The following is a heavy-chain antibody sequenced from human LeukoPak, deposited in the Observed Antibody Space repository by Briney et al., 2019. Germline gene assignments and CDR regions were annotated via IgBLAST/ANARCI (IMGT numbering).Heavy chain of an antibody. J-gene: IGHJ4*02. Sequence: GGSLRLSCAASGFNVTRNYVSWVRQAPGKGLEWVSLMYSGGGTSYADSVKGRFTISRDTSKNTLYLQMSSLRAEDTALYYCARYDNGKDYFDYWGQGTLVTVSS. CDR3: ARYDNGKDYFDY. D-gene: IGHD1-1*01. CDR1: GFNVTRNY. V-gene: IGHV3-53*01. CDR2: MYSGGGT.